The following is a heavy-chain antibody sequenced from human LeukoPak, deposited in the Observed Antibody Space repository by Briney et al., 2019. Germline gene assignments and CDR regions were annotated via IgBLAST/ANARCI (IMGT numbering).Heavy chain of an antibody. CDR3: ARYMRVSGTYDFDY. CDR2: VYYTGST. Sequence: SETLSLTCTVSGASIRGYYWSWIRQTPVKGLEWIGYVYYTGSTNYSPSLQSRVTITVDTSNNKFSLNLRSVTAADTAVYYCARYMRVSGTYDFDYWGQGTLVTVSS. J-gene: IGHJ4*02. D-gene: IGHD3-3*01. V-gene: IGHV4-59*12. CDR1: GASIRGYY.